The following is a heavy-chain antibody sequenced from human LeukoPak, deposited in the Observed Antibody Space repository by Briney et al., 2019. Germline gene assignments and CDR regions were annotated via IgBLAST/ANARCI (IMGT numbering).Heavy chain of an antibody. CDR2: IKQDGSEK. V-gene: IGHV3-7*01. J-gene: IGHJ4*02. CDR3: ARSQPTSDRYYDSSGY. Sequence: PGGSLRLSCAASGFTFSSYWMSWVRQAPGKGLEWVANIKQDGSEKYYVDSVKGRFTISRDNAKNSLYLQMNSLRAEDTAVYYCARSQPTSDRYYDSSGYWGQGTLVTVSS. CDR1: GFTFSSYW. D-gene: IGHD3-22*01.